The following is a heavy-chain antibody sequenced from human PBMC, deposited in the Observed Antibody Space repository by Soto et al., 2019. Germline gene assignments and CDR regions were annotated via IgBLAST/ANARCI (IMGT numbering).Heavy chain of an antibody. J-gene: IGHJ4*02. Sequence: QVQLVQSGAEVKKPGSSVKVSCKASGGTFSSYTISWVRQAPGQGLEWMGRIIPILGIANYAQKFQGRVTITEDKSTSTAYMELSSLRSEDTAVYYCARVAKDGDYQDYWGQGTLVTVSS. CDR3: ARVAKDGDYQDY. CDR2: IIPILGIA. V-gene: IGHV1-69*02. D-gene: IGHD4-17*01. CDR1: GGTFSSYT.